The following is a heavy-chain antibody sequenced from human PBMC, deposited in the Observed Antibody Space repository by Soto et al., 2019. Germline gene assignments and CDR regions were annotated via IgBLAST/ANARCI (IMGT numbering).Heavy chain of an antibody. D-gene: IGHD6-13*01. CDR3: ASAVAAAGYYYYYYYYMDV. Sequence: QVQLVESGGGLVKPGGSLRLSCAASGFTFSDYYMSWIRQAPGKGLEWVSYISSSGSTIYYADSVKGRFTISRDNAKNYLYQQMNSLRAEDTAVDYCASAVAAAGYYYYYYYYMDVWGKGTTVTVSS. CDR1: GFTFSDYY. CDR2: ISSSGSTI. V-gene: IGHV3-11*01. J-gene: IGHJ6*03.